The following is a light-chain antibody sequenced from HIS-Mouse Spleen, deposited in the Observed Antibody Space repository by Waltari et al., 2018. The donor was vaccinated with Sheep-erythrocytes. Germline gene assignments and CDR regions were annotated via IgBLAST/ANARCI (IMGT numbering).Light chain of an antibody. CDR2: EGR. CDR3: CSYAGSSTPWV. CDR1: SSDVGSYNL. V-gene: IGLV2-23*01. J-gene: IGLJ3*02. Sequence: QSALTQPASVSGSPGQSITISCTGTSSDVGSYNLVSWYQQHPGKAPKLRIYEGRKRPSGVSNRFSGSKSGHTASLTISGLQAEDEADYYCCSYAGSSTPWVFGGGTKLTVL.